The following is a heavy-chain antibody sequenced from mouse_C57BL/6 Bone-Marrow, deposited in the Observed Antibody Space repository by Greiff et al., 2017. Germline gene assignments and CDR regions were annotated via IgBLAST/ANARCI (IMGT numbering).Heavy chain of an antibody. Sequence: VQLQQPGAELVKPGASVKVSCKASGYTFTSYWMHWVKQRPGQGLEWIGRIHPSDSDTNYNQKFKGKATLTVDKSSSTAYMQLSSLTSEDSAVYYCAVIYYYGISCGEAMDYWGQGTSVTVSS. D-gene: IGHD1-1*01. V-gene: IGHV1-74*01. CDR1: GYTFTSYW. J-gene: IGHJ4*01. CDR3: AVIYYYGISCGEAMDY. CDR2: IHPSDSDT.